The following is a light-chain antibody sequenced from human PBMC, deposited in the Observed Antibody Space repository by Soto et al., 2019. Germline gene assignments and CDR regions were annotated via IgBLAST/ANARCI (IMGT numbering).Light chain of an antibody. CDR1: QSISNN. J-gene: IGKJ4*01. V-gene: IGKV3-11*01. CDR3: QQHISWPLT. CDR2: DAS. Sequence: EIVLTQSPGTLSLSPGERVTLSCRASQSISNNHLAWYQQKPGQAPRLLVYDASNRATGIPTRFSGSGSGTDFTLTISNLEPEDFAVYYCQQHISWPLTFGGGTKVDIK.